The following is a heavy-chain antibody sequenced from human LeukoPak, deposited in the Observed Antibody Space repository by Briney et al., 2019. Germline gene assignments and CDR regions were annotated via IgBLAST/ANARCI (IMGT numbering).Heavy chain of an antibody. V-gene: IGHV3-23*01. Sequence: PEGSLRLSCAASGFTFSSYAMSWVRQAPGKGLEWVSAISGSGGSTYYADSVKGRFTVSRDNSKNTLYLQMNSLRAEDTAVYYCASIGGTLYYYYYMDVWGKGTTVTVSS. D-gene: IGHD1-14*01. CDR1: GFTFSSYA. CDR3: ASIGGTLYYYYYMDV. J-gene: IGHJ6*03. CDR2: ISGSGGST.